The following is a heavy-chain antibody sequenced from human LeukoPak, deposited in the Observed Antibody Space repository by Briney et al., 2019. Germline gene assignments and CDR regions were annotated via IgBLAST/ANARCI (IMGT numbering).Heavy chain of an antibody. D-gene: IGHD2-2*02. CDR2: IYYSGST. V-gene: IGHV4-59*01. CDR1: GGSISSYY. J-gene: IGHJ6*03. Sequence: PSETLSLTCTVSGGSISSYYWSWIRQPPGKGLEWTGYIYYSGSTNYNPSLKSRVTISVDTSKNQFSLKLSSVTAADTAVYYCARGAGYCSSTSCYKGVYYYYYYYMDVWGKGTTVTVSS. CDR3: ARGAGYCSSTSCYKGVYYYYYYYMDV.